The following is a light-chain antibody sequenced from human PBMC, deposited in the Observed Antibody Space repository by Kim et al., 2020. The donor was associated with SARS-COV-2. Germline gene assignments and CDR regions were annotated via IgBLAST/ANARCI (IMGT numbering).Light chain of an antibody. Sequence: DIQMTQSPSSLSASVGDRVTITCRTSQRISSSLNWYQQKPGTAPKLLIYAASGLQSGVPSRFSGSGSGTDFTLTINVLQPEDFATYFCQQSYTFPRTFGQGTKVDIK. V-gene: IGKV1-39*01. J-gene: IGKJ1*01. CDR3: QQSYTFPRT. CDR1: QRISSS. CDR2: AAS.